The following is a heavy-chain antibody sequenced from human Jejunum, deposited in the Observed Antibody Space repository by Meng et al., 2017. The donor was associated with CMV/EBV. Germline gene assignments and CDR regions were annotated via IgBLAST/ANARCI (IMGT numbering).Heavy chain of an antibody. D-gene: IGHD3-22*01. CDR1: RGSLSFYY. J-gene: IGHJ4*02. Sequence: QVQLRVSGAGLLKPAETLSLTCTVSRGSLSFYYWSWIRKPAGKGLEWIGRIFTTGSTNYHPSLKSRVTMSVDTSKNQISLRLTSVTAADTAIYYCVRETDMTVGPHFDYWGQGALVTVSS. V-gene: IGHV4-4*07. CDR3: VRETDMTVGPHFDY. CDR2: IFTTGST.